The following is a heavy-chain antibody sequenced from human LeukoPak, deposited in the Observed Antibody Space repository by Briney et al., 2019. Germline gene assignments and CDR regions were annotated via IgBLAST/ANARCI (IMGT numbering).Heavy chain of an antibody. CDR2: ISSSGSTI. J-gene: IGHJ4*02. D-gene: IGHD1-26*01. V-gene: IGHV3-48*03. Sequence: GGSLRLSCAASGFTFSSYEMNWVRQAPGKGLEWVSYISSSGSTIYYADSVKGRFTISRDNAENSLYLQMNSLRVDDTAVYYCARDRGRASFDYWGQGTLVTVSS. CDR1: GFTFSSYE. CDR3: ARDRGRASFDY.